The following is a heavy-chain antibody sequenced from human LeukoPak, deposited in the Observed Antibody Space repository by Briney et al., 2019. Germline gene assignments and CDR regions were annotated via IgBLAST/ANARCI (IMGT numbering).Heavy chain of an antibody. CDR3: GRQRAAIWGFDS. Sequence: SETLSLTCAVYGGSFSGYYWIWIRQPPGKGLEWIGEINHSGSTDYNPSLKSRVTISVDTSKNQFSLKLSSVTAADTDVYYCGRQRAAIWGFDSWGQGTLVTVSS. CDR1: GGSFSGYY. CDR2: INHSGST. V-gene: IGHV4-34*01. J-gene: IGHJ4*02. D-gene: IGHD3-16*01.